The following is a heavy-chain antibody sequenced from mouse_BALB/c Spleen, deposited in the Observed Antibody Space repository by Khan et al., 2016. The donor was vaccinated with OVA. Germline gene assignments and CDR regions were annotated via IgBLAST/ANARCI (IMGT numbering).Heavy chain of an antibody. Sequence: QVQLQQSGPELVKPGASVKMSCKASGYTFTDYIINWVKQTTGQGLEWIGQIYPGSGSTYYNEKFKGKATLTADKSSNTANMQFSSLTSEDSAVYCGARSGYGSLVDWGQGTTLTVSS. CDR2: IYPGSGST. J-gene: IGHJ2*01. D-gene: IGHD1-1*01. CDR1: GYTFTDYI. CDR3: ARSGYGSLVD. V-gene: IGHV1-77*01.